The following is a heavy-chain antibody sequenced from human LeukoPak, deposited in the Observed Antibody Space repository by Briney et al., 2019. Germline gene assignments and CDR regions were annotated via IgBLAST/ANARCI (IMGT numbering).Heavy chain of an antibody. V-gene: IGHV4-4*09. D-gene: IGHD3-10*01. CDR1: GGSISSYY. J-gene: IGHJ5*02. CDR3: ARGTYLHWFDP. Sequence: SETLSLTCTVSGGSISSYYWSWIRQPPGKGLEWIGYIYTSGSTNYNPSLKSRVTISVDTSKNQFSLKLSSVTAADTAVYYCARGTYLHWFDPWGQGTLVTVSS. CDR2: IYTSGST.